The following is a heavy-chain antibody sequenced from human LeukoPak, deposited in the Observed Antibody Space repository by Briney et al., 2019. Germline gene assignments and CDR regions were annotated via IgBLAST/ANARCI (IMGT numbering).Heavy chain of an antibody. CDR1: GGSISSYY. CDR3: ASDGGSGYYGSGYFDL. D-gene: IGHD3-22*01. CDR2: IYTSGST. Sequence: SGTLSLTCTVSGGSISSYYWSWIRQPAGKGLEWIGRIYTSGSTNYNPSLKSRVTMSVDTSKNQFSLKLSSVTAADTAVYYCASDGGSGYYGSGYFDLWGRGTLVTVSS. V-gene: IGHV4-4*07. J-gene: IGHJ2*01.